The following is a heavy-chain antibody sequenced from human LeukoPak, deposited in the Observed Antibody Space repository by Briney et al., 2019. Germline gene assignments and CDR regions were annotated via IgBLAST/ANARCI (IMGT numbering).Heavy chain of an antibody. Sequence: TAGSLRLSCAASGFTFSSYGMHRVRQAPGKGLEWVLVISYDGSINYYEDPVKGRITISRYNSKNTLYLQMNSMRAEDTAVYYCAKLAGSTSCYDCCSAGMDVWGQGTTVTVSS. D-gene: IGHD2-2*01. J-gene: IGHJ6*02. CDR3: AKLAGSTSCYDCCSAGMDV. V-gene: IGHV3-30*18. CDR2: ISYDGSIN. CDR1: GFTFSSYG.